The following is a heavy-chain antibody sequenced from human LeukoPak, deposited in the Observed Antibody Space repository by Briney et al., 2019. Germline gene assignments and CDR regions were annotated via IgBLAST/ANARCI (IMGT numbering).Heavy chain of an antibody. Sequence: GGSLRLSCADSGFTFSSYGMHSVRQAPGKRLERVSVISYDGSNKYYADSVKGRFTISRDNSKNTLYLAMHSLRAEDTAVYYCAKAGRDVVAVAGHYYYGMDVWGKGTTVTVSS. CDR1: GFTFSSYG. CDR2: ISYDGSNK. CDR3: AKAGRDVVAVAGHYYYGMDV. J-gene: IGHJ6*04. V-gene: IGHV3-30*18. D-gene: IGHD6-19*01.